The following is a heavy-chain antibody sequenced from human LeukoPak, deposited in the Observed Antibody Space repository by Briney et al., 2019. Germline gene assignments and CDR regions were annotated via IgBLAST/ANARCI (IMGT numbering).Heavy chain of an antibody. CDR2: INHSGST. CDR1: SGSFSGYY. V-gene: IGHV4-34*01. J-gene: IGHJ5*02. CDR3: ARARPYYDFWSGYPRAYNWFDP. D-gene: IGHD3-3*01. Sequence: SETLSLTCAVYSGSFSGYYWSWIRQPPGKGLEWIGEINHSGSTNYNPSLKSRVTISVDTSKNQFSLKLSSVTAADTAVYYCARARPYYDFWSGYPRAYNWFDPWGQGTLVTVSS.